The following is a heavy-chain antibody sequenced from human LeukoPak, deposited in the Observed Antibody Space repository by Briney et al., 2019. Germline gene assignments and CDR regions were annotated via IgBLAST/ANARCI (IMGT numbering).Heavy chain of an antibody. V-gene: IGHV4-34*01. J-gene: IGHJ3*02. Sequence: PSETLSLTCAVYGGSFSGYYWSWIRQPPGKGLEWIGSIYYSGSTYYNPSLKSRVTISVDTSKNQFSLKLSSVTAADTAVYYCARHRAYYDILTGYYPLDAFDIWGQGTMVTVSS. CDR3: ARHRAYYDILTGYYPLDAFDI. CDR1: GGSFSGYY. CDR2: IYYSGST. D-gene: IGHD3-9*01.